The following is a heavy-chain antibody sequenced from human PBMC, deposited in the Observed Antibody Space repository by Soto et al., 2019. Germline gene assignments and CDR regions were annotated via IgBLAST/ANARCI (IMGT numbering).Heavy chain of an antibody. V-gene: IGHV5-51*01. CDR1: IYKFTSYG. CDR2: IHPSDSES. Sequence: GESLKISYKTAIYKFTSYGIGWVRQVPGKGLEWMGIIHPSDSESTYSPSFQGQVTISADKSSTTAYLQWTSLKASDTAIYYCARSGLYSYGYSYFDYWGEGPLVSV. D-gene: IGHD5-18*01. J-gene: IGHJ4*02. CDR3: ARSGLYSYGYSYFDY.